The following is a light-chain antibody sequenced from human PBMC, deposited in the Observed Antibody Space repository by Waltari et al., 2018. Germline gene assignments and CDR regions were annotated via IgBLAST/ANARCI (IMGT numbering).Light chain of an antibody. V-gene: IGLV2-14*03. CDR1: SSDVGGYKS. J-gene: IGLJ1*01. CDR3: SAYTRSGTYV. Sequence: QSALTQAASVSGSPGQSITISCTGTSSDVGGYKSVSCSQQHPGKAPNVLIYDVTNRPSGVYNRFSGSKSGNPAPLTISGRQAEDEADYYCSAYTRSGTYVFGTGTKVTVL. CDR2: DVT.